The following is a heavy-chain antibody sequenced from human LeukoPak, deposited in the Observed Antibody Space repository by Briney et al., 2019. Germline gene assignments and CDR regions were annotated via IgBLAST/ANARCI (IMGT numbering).Heavy chain of an antibody. CDR3: AKGGGSIFFDY. J-gene: IGHJ4*02. CDR2: ISGSGGAT. CDR1: GFTFSNSA. V-gene: IGHV3-23*01. Sequence: GGSLRLSCVASGFTFSNSAMSWVRQAPGKGLEWVSAISGSGGATYYANSVKGRFTISRDNSKNTLYLQMNSLRAEDTAVYYCAKGGGSIFFDYWGQGTLVTVSS. D-gene: IGHD1-26*01.